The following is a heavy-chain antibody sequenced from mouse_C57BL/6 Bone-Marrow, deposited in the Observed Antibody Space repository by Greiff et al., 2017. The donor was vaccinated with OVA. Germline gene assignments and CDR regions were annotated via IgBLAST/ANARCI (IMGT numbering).Heavy chain of an antibody. CDR3: ARGGLLWSCYYAMDY. D-gene: IGHD1-1*02. J-gene: IGHJ4*01. CDR1: GYTFTSYG. Sequence: VKLQESGAELARPGASVKLSCKASGYTFTSYGISWVKQRTGQGLEWIGEIYPRSGNTYYNEKFKGKATLTADKSSSTAYMELRSLTSEDSAVYFCARGGLLWSCYYAMDYWGQGTSVTVSS. V-gene: IGHV1-81*01. CDR2: IYPRSGNT.